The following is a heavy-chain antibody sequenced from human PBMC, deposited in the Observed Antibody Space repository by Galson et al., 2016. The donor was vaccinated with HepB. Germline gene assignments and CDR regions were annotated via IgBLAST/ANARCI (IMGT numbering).Heavy chain of an antibody. D-gene: IGHD6-25*01. J-gene: IGHJ5*02. CDR2: VDQSGGT. V-gene: IGHV4-34*01. CDR3: ARGGHSGYYGRWFDP. CDR1: HWSLSGYS. Sequence: SETLSLTCAASHWSLSGYSWSWIRQPPGKGLEWIGEVDQSGGTTYNPSLKSRIAISLDKSRNQFSLNLTSLTAADTAVYYCARGGHSGYYGRWFDPWGQGSLVTVSS.